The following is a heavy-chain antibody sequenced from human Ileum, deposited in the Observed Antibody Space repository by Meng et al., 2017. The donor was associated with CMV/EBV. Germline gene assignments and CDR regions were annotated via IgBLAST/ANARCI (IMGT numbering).Heavy chain of an antibody. V-gene: IGHV1-18*01. Sequence: VQLVQSGAEVQEAGAAVKVSCQASGYTFGSQDFTWVRQAPGQGLEWMGWINSYNGDTNYAQKFQGRVTMTTDTSTSTAYMELNCLKSDDTAVYYCARGIDYWGQGTLVTVSS. CDR1: GYTFGSQD. CDR2: INSYNGDT. J-gene: IGHJ4*02. CDR3: ARGIDY.